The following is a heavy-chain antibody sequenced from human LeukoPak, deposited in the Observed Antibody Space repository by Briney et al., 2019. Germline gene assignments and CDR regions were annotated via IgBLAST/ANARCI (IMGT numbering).Heavy chain of an antibody. CDR3: ARSPYCSGGSCHYYYGMDV. Sequence: SETLSLTCTVSGGSISSYYWSWIRQPAGKGLEWIGRIYTGGSTNYNPSLKSRVTMSVDTSKNQFSLKLSSVTAADTAVYYCARSPYCSGGSCHYYYGMDVWGQGTTVTVSS. V-gene: IGHV4-4*07. CDR1: GGSISSYY. CDR2: IYTGGST. J-gene: IGHJ6*02. D-gene: IGHD2-15*01.